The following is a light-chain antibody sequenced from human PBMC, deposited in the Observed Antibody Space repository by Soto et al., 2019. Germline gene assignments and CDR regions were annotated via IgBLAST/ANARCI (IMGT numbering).Light chain of an antibody. CDR3: SSYAGSNNYV. J-gene: IGLJ1*01. V-gene: IGLV2-8*01. CDR2: EVS. Sequence: QSALTQPPSASGSPGQSVTISCTGTSSDVGGYNYVSWYQQHPGKAPRLMIYEVSKRPSGVPDRFSGSKSGNTASLTVSGLQDEDEADYYCSSYAGSNNYVFGTGTKLTVI. CDR1: SSDVGGYNY.